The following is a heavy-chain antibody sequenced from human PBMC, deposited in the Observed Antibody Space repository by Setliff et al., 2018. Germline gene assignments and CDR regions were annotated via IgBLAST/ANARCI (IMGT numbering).Heavy chain of an antibody. CDR1: GGSISSYY. Sequence: PSETLSLTCTVSGGSISSYYWSWIRQPAGKGLVWIGYIYYSGSTDSHPSLKSRVSISIDTSKNQFSLNVRSVTAADTAIYYCAKGRGEMDSWGQGILVTVSS. D-gene: IGHD3-10*01. CDR3: AKGRGEMDS. V-gene: IGHV4-59*01. J-gene: IGHJ4*02. CDR2: IYYSGST.